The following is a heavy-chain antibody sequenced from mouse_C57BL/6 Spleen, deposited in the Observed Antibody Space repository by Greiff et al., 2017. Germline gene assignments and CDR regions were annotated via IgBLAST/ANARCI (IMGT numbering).Heavy chain of an antibody. Sequence: EVQLQQSGPELVKPGASVKIPCKASGYTFTDYNMDWVKQSHGKSLEWIGDINPNNGGTIYNQKFKGKATLTVDKSSSTAYMELRSLTSEDTAVYYCAREWVPYYGSSHWYFDVWGTGTTVTVSS. CDR1: GYTFTDYN. D-gene: IGHD1-1*01. CDR3: AREWVPYYGSSHWYFDV. V-gene: IGHV1-18*01. CDR2: INPNNGGT. J-gene: IGHJ1*03.